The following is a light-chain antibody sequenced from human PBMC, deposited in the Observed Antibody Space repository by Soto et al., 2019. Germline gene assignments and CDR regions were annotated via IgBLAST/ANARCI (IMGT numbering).Light chain of an antibody. V-gene: IGKV1-39*01. CDR2: AAS. J-gene: IGKJ3*01. CDR3: QQSYSTPFT. CDR1: QSISSY. Sequence: EIQMTQSPSSLSASIGDRVAITCRASQSISSYLDWYQQKPGKAPKLLIYAASSLQSGVPSRFSGSGSGTDFTLTISSLQPEDFATYYCQQSYSTPFTFGPGTKVDI.